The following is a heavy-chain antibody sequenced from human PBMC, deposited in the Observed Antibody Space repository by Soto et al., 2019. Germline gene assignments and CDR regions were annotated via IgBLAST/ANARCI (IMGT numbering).Heavy chain of an antibody. Sequence: SVKVSCKASGGTFSSYAISWVRQSPGQGLEWMGGIIPIFGTANYAQKFQGRVTITADESTSTAYMELSSLRSEDTAVYYCATGGYSYGKIDYWGPGTLVTVSS. CDR2: IIPIFGTA. D-gene: IGHD5-18*01. CDR3: ATGGYSYGKIDY. CDR1: GGTFSSYA. J-gene: IGHJ4*02. V-gene: IGHV1-69*13.